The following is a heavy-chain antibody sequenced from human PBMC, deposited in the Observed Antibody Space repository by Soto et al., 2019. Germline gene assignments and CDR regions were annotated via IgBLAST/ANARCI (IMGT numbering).Heavy chain of an antibody. D-gene: IGHD3-22*01. CDR1: GVSISPYY. V-gene: IGHV4-4*07. Sequence: QVQLQESGPGLVKPSETLSLTCSVSGVSISPYYWSWIRQPAGQGLEWIGHIYASGRATYNPSLKNRVTMSVFRDHFSLTLKSVTAADTAVYYCARHYDFNTALDYYPFDLWGRGTLVTVSS. CDR3: ARHYDFNTALDYYPFDL. J-gene: IGHJ2*01. CDR2: IYASGRA.